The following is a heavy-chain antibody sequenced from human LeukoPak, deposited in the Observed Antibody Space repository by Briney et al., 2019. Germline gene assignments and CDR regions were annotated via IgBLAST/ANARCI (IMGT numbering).Heavy chain of an antibody. D-gene: IGHD6-19*01. CDR2: IYYSGST. CDR1: GGSISSYY. Sequence: PSETLSLTCTVSGGSISSYYWSWIRQPPGKGLEWIGYIYYSGSTNYNPSLKSRVTISVDTSKNQFSLKLSSVTAADTAVYYCARMRRAAGIVVALGAFDIWGQGTMVTVSS. V-gene: IGHV4-59*01. CDR3: ARMRRAAGIVVALGAFDI. J-gene: IGHJ3*02.